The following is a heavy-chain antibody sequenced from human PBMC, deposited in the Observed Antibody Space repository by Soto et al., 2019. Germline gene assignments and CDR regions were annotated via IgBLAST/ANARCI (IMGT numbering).Heavy chain of an antibody. J-gene: IGHJ6*02. D-gene: IGHD6-13*01. CDR1: GFTFSSYG. CDR2: IWYDGSNK. CDR3: ARDSLWQQLVFSYYYGMDV. V-gene: IGHV3-33*01. Sequence: GGSLRLSCAASGFTFSSYGMHWVRQAPGKGLEWVAVIWYDGSNKYYADSVKGRFTISRDNSKNTLYLQMNSLRAEDTAVYYCARDSLWQQLVFSYYYGMDVWGQGTTVTVSS.